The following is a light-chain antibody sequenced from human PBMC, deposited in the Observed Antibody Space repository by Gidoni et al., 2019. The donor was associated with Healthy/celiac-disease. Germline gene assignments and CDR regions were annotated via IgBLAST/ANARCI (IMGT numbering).Light chain of an antibody. J-gene: IGKJ2*01. CDR3: QQYYSTLLYT. CDR1: QSVLYSSNNKNY. CDR2: WAS. Sequence: DIVMTQSPDSLAVSLGERATINCKSSQSVLYSSNNKNYLAWYQQKPGHPPKLLIYWASTRESGVPDRFSGSGSGTDFTLTISSLQAEDVAVYYCQQYYSTLLYTFGQGTKLEIK. V-gene: IGKV4-1*01.